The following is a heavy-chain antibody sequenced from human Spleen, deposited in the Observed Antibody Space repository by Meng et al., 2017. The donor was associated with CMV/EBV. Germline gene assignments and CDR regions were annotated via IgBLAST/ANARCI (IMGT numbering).Heavy chain of an antibody. J-gene: IGHJ4*02. V-gene: IGHV3-23*03. Sequence: GGSLRLSCAAAGFSFSNYARSWVRQAPGKGLEWVSVIYSGGSRTYYADSVKGRFTISRDNSKNTLSLQMNSLRADDTAVYYCAKEVLTTTETYFDYWGQGTLVTVSS. CDR2: IYSGGSRT. CDR1: GFSFSNYA. D-gene: IGHD4/OR15-4a*01. CDR3: AKEVLTTTETYFDY.